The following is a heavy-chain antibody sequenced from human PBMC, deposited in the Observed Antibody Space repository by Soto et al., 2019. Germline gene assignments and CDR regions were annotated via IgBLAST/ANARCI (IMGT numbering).Heavy chain of an antibody. CDR3: AASSGGVYYYGMDV. CDR1: GGTFSSYA. V-gene: IGHV1-69*06. CDR2: IIPIFGTA. D-gene: IGHD2-15*01. Sequence: GASVEVSCKASGGTFSSYAISWVRQAPGQGLEWMGGIIPIFGTANYAQKFQGRVTITADKSTSTAYMELSSLRSEDTAVYYCAASSGGVYYYGMDVWGQGTTVTVSS. J-gene: IGHJ6*02.